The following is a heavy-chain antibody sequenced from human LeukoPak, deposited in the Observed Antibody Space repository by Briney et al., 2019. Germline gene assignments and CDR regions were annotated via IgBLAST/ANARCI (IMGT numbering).Heavy chain of an antibody. D-gene: IGHD5-24*01. CDR3: ARSSGEMATTPFDY. J-gene: IGHJ4*02. Sequence: SETLSLTCTVSGYSISSGYYWGWIRQPPGKGLEWIGSIYHSGSTYYNPSLKSRVTISVDTSKNQFSLKLSSVTAADTAVYYCARSSGEMATTPFDYWGQGTLVTVSS. CDR1: GYSISSGYY. V-gene: IGHV4-38-2*02. CDR2: IYHSGST.